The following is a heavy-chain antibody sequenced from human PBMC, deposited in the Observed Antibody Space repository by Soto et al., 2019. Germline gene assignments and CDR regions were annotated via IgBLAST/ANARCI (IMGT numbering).Heavy chain of an antibody. J-gene: IGHJ4*02. CDR1: GGTFSSYA. Sequence: QVQLVQSGAEVKKPGSSVKVSCKASGGTFSSYAISWVRQAPGQGLEWMGGIIPIFGTANYAQKFQGRVTITADESTSTAYMDLRSLRSDDNAVEYCARASLRDREDPYFDYWGQGTLVTVSS. CDR2: IIPIFGTA. CDR3: ARASLRDREDPYFDY. D-gene: IGHD4-17*01. V-gene: IGHV1-69*12.